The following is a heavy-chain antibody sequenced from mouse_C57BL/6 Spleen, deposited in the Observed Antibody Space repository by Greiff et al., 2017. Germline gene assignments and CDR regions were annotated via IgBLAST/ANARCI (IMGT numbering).Heavy chain of an antibody. V-gene: IGHV1-9*01. CDR3: DRATTEVAGGAMDY. CDR2: ILPGSGST. D-gene: IGHD1-1*01. J-gene: IGHJ4*01. CDR1: GYTFTGYW. Sequence: VQLQQSGAELMKPGASVKLSCKATGYTFTGYWIEWVKQRPGHGLEWIGEILPGSGSTNYNEKFKGKATFTADTYSNTAYMQLRSLTSEDSAISYCDRATTEVAGGAMDYWGQGTSVTVSS.